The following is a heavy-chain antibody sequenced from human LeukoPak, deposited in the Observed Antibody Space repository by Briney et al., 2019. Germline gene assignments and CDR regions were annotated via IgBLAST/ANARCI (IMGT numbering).Heavy chain of an antibody. D-gene: IGHD5-18*01. V-gene: IGHV4-39*01. Sequence: SETLSLTCTVSGGSISSSSYYWGWIRQPPGKGLEWIGSIYYSGSTYYNPSLKSRVTISVDTSKNQFSLKLSSVTAADTAVYYCARRIRRGCSPFDYWGQGTLVTVSS. CDR1: GGSISSSSYY. CDR3: ARRIRRGCSPFDY. J-gene: IGHJ4*02. CDR2: IYYSGST.